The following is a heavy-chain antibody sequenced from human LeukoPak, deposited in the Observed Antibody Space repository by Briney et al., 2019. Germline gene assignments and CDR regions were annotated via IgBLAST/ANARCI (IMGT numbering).Heavy chain of an antibody. Sequence: GGSLRLSCAASGFTFSGSAVHWVRHASGKGLERVGRIRSKANSYATAYAASVKGRFTISRDDSKNTAYLQMNSLRAEDTAVYYCATGTAVAVPFDYWGQGTLVTVSS. J-gene: IGHJ4*02. D-gene: IGHD6-19*01. CDR3: ATGTAVAVPFDY. CDR2: IRSKANSYAT. CDR1: GFTFSGSA. V-gene: IGHV3-73*01.